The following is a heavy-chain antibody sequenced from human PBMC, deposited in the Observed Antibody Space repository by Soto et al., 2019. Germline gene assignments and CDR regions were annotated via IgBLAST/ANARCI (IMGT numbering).Heavy chain of an antibody. D-gene: IGHD4-4*01. J-gene: IGHJ5*02. V-gene: IGHV4-61*03. CDR2: IYYSGNT. CDR1: GGSVGSGSYY. Sequence: SETLSLTCTVSGGSVGSGSYYWSWIRQPLGKGLEWIGYIYYSGNTDYNPSLRGRATISVDKAKNHFSMQLTSVTSADTAIYYCARDSVLAYYSEPRNPWWFDPWGQGTLVTVSS. CDR3: ARDSVLAYYSEPRNPWWFDP.